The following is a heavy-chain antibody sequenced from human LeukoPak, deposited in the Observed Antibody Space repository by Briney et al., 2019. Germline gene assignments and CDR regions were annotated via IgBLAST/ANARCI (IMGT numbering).Heavy chain of an antibody. CDR3: LVATTGSYYYYYMDV. Sequence: ASVKVSCKASGYTFTGYYMHWVRQAPGQGLEWMGRINPNSGGTNYVQKFQGRVTMTRDTSISTAYMELSRQRSDDTAVYYCLVATTGSYYYYYMDVWGKGTTVTVSS. J-gene: IGHJ6*03. D-gene: IGHD2-15*01. CDR2: INPNSGGT. CDR1: GYTFTGYY. V-gene: IGHV1-2*06.